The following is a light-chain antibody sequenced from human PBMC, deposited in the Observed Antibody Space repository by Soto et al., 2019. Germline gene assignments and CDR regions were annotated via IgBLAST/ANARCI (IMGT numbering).Light chain of an antibody. J-gene: IGKJ2*01. V-gene: IGKV1-12*01. Sequence: DIQMTQSPSSVSASVGDRVTITCRASQGISSWLAWYQQKQGKAPKLLIYAASSLQSGVPSRCSGVGSGIVFTPTTSSLQHEDFATNLGQLANGSPHTFARG. CDR2: AAS. CDR3: QLANGSPHT. CDR1: QGISSW.